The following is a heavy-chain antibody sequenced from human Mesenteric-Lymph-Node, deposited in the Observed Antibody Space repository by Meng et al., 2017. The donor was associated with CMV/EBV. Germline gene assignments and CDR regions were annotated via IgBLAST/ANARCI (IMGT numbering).Heavy chain of an antibody. V-gene: IGHV3-33*06. D-gene: IGHD4-17*01. J-gene: IGHJ4*02. CDR1: GLTFSGYG. CDR3: AKDPSYYGDYFDY. CDR2: IWYDGSNK. Sequence: CAAAGLTFSGYGMHWVRQAPGKGLEWVAVIWYDGSNKYYADSVKGRFTISRDNSKNTLYLQMNSLRAEDTAVYYCAKDPSYYGDYFDYWGQGTLVTVSS.